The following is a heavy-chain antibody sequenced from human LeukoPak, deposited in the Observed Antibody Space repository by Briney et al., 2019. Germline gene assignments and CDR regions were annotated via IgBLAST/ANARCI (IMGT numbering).Heavy chain of an antibody. J-gene: IGHJ5*02. Sequence: SETLSLTCTVSGGSISSSSYYWGWIRQPPGKGLEWIGSIYYSGSTYYNPSLKSRVTISVDTSKNQFSLKLSSVTAADTAVYYCAKDFVLMDHNNWFDPWGQGTLVTVSS. V-gene: IGHV4-39*02. D-gene: IGHD2-8*01. CDR1: GGSISSSSYY. CDR2: IYYSGST. CDR3: AKDFVLMDHNNWFDP.